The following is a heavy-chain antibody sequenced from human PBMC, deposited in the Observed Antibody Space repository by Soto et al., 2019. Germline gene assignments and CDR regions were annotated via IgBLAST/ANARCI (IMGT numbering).Heavy chain of an antibody. CDR1: GFTFSSYG. D-gene: IGHD3-22*01. CDR2: ISYDGSNK. V-gene: IGHV3-30*18. Sequence: GGSLRLSCAASGFTFSSYGMHWVRQAPGKGLEWVAVISYDGSNKYYADSVKGRFTISRDNSKNTLYLQMNSLRAEDTTVYYCAKEASYYYDSSGYSQFDPWGQGTLVTVSS. J-gene: IGHJ5*02. CDR3: AKEASYYYDSSGYSQFDP.